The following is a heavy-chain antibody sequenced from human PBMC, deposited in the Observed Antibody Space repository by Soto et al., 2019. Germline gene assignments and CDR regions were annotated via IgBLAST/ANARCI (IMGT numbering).Heavy chain of an antibody. CDR3: ARCPNYDFWSGYYPTRYYYMDV. CDR1: GYTFTSYG. V-gene: IGHV1-18*01. J-gene: IGHJ6*03. D-gene: IGHD3-3*01. Sequence: ASVKVSCKAPGYTFTSYGISWVRQAPGQGLEWMGWISAYNGNTNYAQKLQGRVTMTTDTSTSTAYMELRSLRSDDTAVYYCARCPNYDFWSGYYPTRYYYMDVWGKGTTVTVSS. CDR2: ISAYNGNT.